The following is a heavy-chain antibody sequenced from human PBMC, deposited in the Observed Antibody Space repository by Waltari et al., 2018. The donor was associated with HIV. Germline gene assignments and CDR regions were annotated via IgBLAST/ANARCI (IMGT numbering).Heavy chain of an antibody. CDR1: GLRVLSTY. CDR2: IFPGGIT. J-gene: IGHJ6*02. D-gene: IGHD1-1*01. V-gene: IGHV3-53*01. Sequence: EVHLVGSGGNLLQQGGSLRPPRSDLGLRVLSTYMTWDRQAPGRGLEWVALIFPGGITDYADSVKGRFTVSRDNSENTLYIQMNSLRVDDTAVYFCARDRSHDGLGMDVWSQGTTVIVS. CDR3: ARDRSHDGLGMDV.